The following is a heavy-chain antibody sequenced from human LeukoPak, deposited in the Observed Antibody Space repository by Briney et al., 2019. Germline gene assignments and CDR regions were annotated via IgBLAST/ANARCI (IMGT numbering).Heavy chain of an antibody. CDR2: ISSTRPTI. D-gene: IGHD3-10*01. J-gene: IGHJ3*01. Sequence: GGSLRLSCAASGFSFSSYNMNWVRQAPGKGLEWISYISSTRPTIYYADSVKGRFTISRDDAKSSLYLQMNSLRVEDTAVYYCAKEVTYGGAAFDFWGQGTTVTVSS. V-gene: IGHV3-48*01. CDR1: GFSFSSYN. CDR3: AKEVTYGGAAFDF.